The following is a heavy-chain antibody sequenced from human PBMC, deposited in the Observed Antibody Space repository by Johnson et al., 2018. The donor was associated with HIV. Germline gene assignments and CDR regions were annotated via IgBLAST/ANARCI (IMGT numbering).Heavy chain of an antibody. CDR2: IRSSGSTK. CDR3: ARVRWLQLGAFDI. D-gene: IGHD5-24*01. Sequence: QEQLVESGGGVVQPGGSLRLSCAASGFTFSNAWMSWIRQAPGQGLAWVSYIRSSGSTKYYTDSLKGRLTISRNNAKNSLYLQMKSLRAEDTAVYYCARVRWLQLGAFDIWGQGTKVTVSS. V-gene: IGHV3-11*04. J-gene: IGHJ3*02. CDR1: GFTFSNAW.